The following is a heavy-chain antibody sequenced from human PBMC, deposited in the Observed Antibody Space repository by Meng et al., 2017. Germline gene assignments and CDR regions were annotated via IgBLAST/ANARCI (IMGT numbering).Heavy chain of an antibody. CDR1: GFTFSSYA. J-gene: IGHJ4*02. CDR3: ARDLRGASDY. Sequence: VQLVESGGGVVQPGRSLRLSCAASGFTFSSYAMYWVRQAPGKGLEWVAVISYDGSNKYYADSVKGRFTISRDNSKNTLYLQMNSLRAEDTAVYYCARDLRGASDYWGQGTLVTVSS. V-gene: IGHV3-30*01. D-gene: IGHD1-26*01. CDR2: ISYDGSNK.